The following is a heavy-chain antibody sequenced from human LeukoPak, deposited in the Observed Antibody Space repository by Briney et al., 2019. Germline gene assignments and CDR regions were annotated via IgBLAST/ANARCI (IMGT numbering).Heavy chain of an antibody. Sequence: GESLKISCKGSGYSFTRYWIGWVHQMPGKGLEWMGIIHPGDSETRYSPSFQGQVTISADTSISTAYLQWSSLKASDTAMYYCVRALGYCTSGSCYYYDYWGQGTLVTVSS. V-gene: IGHV5-51*07. CDR1: GYSFTRYW. CDR2: IHPGDSET. J-gene: IGHJ4*02. CDR3: VRALGYCTSGSCYYYDY. D-gene: IGHD2-15*01.